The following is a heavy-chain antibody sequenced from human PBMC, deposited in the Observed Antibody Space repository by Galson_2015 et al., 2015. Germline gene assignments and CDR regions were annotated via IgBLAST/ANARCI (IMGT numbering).Heavy chain of an antibody. J-gene: IGHJ4*02. Sequence: VKVSCKASGYTFTRYAMHWVRQAPGQRLEWMGWINAGNGNTKYSQKFQGRVTITSDTSASTAYMELSSLRSEDTAVYYRAVVAWQLVWFYWGQGTLVTVSS. V-gene: IGHV1-3*01. CDR3: AVVAWQLVWFY. D-gene: IGHD6-13*01. CDR1: GYTFTRYA. CDR2: INAGNGNT.